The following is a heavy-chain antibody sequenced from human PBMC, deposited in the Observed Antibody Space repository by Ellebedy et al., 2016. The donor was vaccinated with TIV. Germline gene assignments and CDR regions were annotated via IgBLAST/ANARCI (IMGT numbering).Heavy chain of an antibody. CDR2: IYYSGST. D-gene: IGHD4-17*01. CDR3: ARQAVRDAFDI. Sequence: MPSETLSLTCTVSGGSISSYYWSWIRQPPGKGLEWIGSIYYSGSTYYNPSLKSRVTISVDTSKNQFSLKLSSVTAADTAVYYCARQAVRDAFDIWGQGTMVTVSS. V-gene: IGHV4-59*05. CDR1: GGSISSYY. J-gene: IGHJ3*02.